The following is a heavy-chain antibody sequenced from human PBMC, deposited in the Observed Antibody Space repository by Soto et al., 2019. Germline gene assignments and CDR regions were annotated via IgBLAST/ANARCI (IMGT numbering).Heavy chain of an antibody. J-gene: IGHJ5*01. V-gene: IGHV1-18*04. D-gene: IGHD1-26*01. CDR1: GYTFTIYG. CDR3: ARVGQFTGWFDS. CDR2: SSAYNGDT. Sequence: QVQLVQSGAEVKKPGASVKVSCKASGYTFTIYGISWVRQAPGQGLEWMGWSSAYNGDTNYAQKYQGRVTMTTDTSTSTGYMELRSLRFDDTAVYYCARVGQFTGWFDSWGQGTLVTVYS.